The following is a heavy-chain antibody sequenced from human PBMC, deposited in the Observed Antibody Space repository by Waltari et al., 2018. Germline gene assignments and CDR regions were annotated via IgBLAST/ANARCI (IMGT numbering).Heavy chain of an antibody. J-gene: IGHJ3*01. D-gene: IGHD2-21*02. CDR1: GLTFNIYT. Sequence: EVLLVESGGGLVQPGGSLRLSCTASGLTFNIYTLHWVRQAPGKGLEWVSYINSASRVILYADSVRGRFTISRDNAKNSLFLQMNNLRVEDTALYYCTRGLQFAFDFWGQGTMVSVSS. CDR3: TRGLQFAFDF. V-gene: IGHV3-48*01. CDR2: INSASRVI.